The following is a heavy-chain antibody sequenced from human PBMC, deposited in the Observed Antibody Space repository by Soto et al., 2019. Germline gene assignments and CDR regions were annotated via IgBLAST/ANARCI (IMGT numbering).Heavy chain of an antibody. CDR1: GFSLTNARLG. D-gene: IGHD1-26*01. V-gene: IGHV2-26*01. J-gene: IGHJ4*02. Sequence: QVTLKESGPVLVKPTETLTLTCTVSGFSLTNARLGVTWIRQPPGKALEWLAHIFSNDEKSYSTSLKSRLTNSKDTSKSQVVLTKTNMDPVDTATYYCARHGRGVGARPLDYWGQGTLVTVSS. CDR3: ARHGRGVGARPLDY. CDR2: IFSNDEK.